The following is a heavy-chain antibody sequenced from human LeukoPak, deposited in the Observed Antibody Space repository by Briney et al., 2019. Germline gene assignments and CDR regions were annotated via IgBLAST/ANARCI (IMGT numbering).Heavy chain of an antibody. J-gene: IGHJ6*02. CDR3: ARDRRAYYDFWSGYYTYYYYYGMDV. D-gene: IGHD3-3*01. Sequence: GGSLRLSCAASGFTFSSYGMHWVRQAPGKGLEWVAVIWYDGSNKYYADSVKGRFTISRDNSKNTLYLQMNSLRAEDTAVYYCARDRRAYYDFWSGYYTYYYYYGMDVWGQGTTVTVS. CDR2: IWYDGSNK. CDR1: GFTFSSYG. V-gene: IGHV3-33*01.